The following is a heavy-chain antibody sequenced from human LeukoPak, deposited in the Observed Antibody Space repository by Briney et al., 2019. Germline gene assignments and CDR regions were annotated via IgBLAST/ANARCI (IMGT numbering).Heavy chain of an antibody. CDR3: ARDQRPYYFYGLDV. J-gene: IGHJ6*02. V-gene: IGHV3-30*04. Sequence: PGGPLRLSCAASGFTFSNYAIHWVRQAPGKGLEWVAVMSYDGSNRYYADSVKGRFTISRDNSKNTLYLQMNSLTTEDTAVYYCARDQRPYYFYGLDVWGQGTTVTVS. CDR1: GFTFSNYA. CDR2: MSYDGSNR. D-gene: IGHD5-24*01.